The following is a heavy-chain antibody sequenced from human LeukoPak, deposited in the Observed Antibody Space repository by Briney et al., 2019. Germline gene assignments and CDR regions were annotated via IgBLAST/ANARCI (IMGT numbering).Heavy chain of an antibody. Sequence: PSQTLSLTCTVSGGSISSGSYYWSWVRQPAGKGLEWIGRIHTSGSTNYNPSLKSRVTISVDTSKNQFSLKLSSVAAADTAVYYCARGYRPLTILDRFDPWGQGTLVTVSS. CDR2: IHTSGST. V-gene: IGHV4-61*02. J-gene: IGHJ5*02. CDR1: GGSISSGSYY. CDR3: ARGYRPLTILDRFDP. D-gene: IGHD3-3*01.